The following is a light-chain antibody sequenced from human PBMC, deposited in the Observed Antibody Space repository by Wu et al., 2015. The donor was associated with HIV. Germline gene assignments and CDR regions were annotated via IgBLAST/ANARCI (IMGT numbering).Light chain of an antibody. V-gene: IGKV3-15*01. CDR2: GAS. CDR1: QSVSSD. CDR3: QQYNSWPLT. Sequence: EIVMTQSPATLSVSPGERATLPCRANQSVSSDLAWYQQKPGQAPRLLIYGASTRATGFPAKFRGSGSGTEFTLTISSLQSEDFALYYCQQYNSWPLTFGGGTKVET. J-gene: IGKJ4*01.